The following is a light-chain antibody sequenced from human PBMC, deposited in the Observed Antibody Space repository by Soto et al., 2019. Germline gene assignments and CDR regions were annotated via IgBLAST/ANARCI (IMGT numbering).Light chain of an antibody. CDR3: HQTYSTLALT. CDR2: GAS. J-gene: IGKJ4*01. Sequence: DIQMTQSPFSLAASVGDRVTVSCRSSQNIDTLLNWYRHKPGKAPELLIFGASRLHSGVPSRFSGGGSGTEFTLNISSLEPEDFATYYCHQTYSTLALTFGGGTKVEI. CDR1: QNIDTL. V-gene: IGKV1-39*01.